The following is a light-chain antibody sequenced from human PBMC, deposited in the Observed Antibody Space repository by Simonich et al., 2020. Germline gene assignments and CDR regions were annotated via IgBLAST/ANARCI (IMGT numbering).Light chain of an antibody. CDR1: SGSIARNY. J-gene: IGLJ2*01. Sequence: NFMLTQPHSVSESPGKTVTISCTRSSGSIARNYVQWYQQRPGRAPTTVIYEDNQRPSGVPDRFSGSIDSSSNSASLTISGLKTEDEADYYCQSYDSSNHRGVFGGGTKLTVL. CDR2: EDN. CDR3: QSYDSSNHRGV. V-gene: IGLV6-57*03.